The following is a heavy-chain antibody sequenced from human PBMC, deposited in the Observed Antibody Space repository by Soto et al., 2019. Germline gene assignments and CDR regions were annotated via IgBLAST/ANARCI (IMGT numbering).Heavy chain of an antibody. CDR2: INSDGSST. CDR1: GFTLSSYW. D-gene: IGHD2-2*01. V-gene: IGHV3-74*01. Sequence: EVQLVESGGGLVQPGGSLRLSCAASGFTLSSYWMHWVRQAPGKGLVWVSRINSDGSSTSYADSVKGRFTISRDNAKNTLYLHMNILRAQATAVYSCTSGPPMYCSSSSCYASPFAYWGQGTLVTVSS. CDR3: TSGPPMYCSSSSCYASPFAY. J-gene: IGHJ4*02.